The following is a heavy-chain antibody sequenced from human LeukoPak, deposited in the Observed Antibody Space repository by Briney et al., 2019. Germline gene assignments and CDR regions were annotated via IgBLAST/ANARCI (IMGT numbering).Heavy chain of an antibody. J-gene: IGHJ4*02. V-gene: IGHV3-23*01. CDR2: LCGRGGRT. Sequence: GGSLRLSSAASGFXFTNYAISWVRHPPAKRLEWVSALCGRGGRTYNAGSVKGLFPISRDNSRNTLDLQMNGLTAEDTAVYYCAKLRIGSVYSSIEYWGQGSLVTVSS. CDR1: GFXFTNYA. D-gene: IGHD3-22*01. CDR3: AKLRIGSVYSSIEY.